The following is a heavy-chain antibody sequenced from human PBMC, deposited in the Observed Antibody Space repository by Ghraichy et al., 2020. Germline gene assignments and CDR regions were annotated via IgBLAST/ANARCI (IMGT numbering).Heavy chain of an antibody. V-gene: IGHV4-39*01. CDR2: IYYSGST. CDR1: GGSISSSSYY. D-gene: IGHD2-15*01. CDR3: ARLNIGYCSGGSCYSEDYYYYMDV. Sequence: SQTLSLTCTVSGGSISSSSYYWGWIRQPPGKGLEWIGSIYYSGSTYYNPSLKSRVTISVDTSKNQFSLKLSSVTAADTAVYYCARLNIGYCSGGSCYSEDYYYYMDVWGKGTTVTVSS. J-gene: IGHJ6*03.